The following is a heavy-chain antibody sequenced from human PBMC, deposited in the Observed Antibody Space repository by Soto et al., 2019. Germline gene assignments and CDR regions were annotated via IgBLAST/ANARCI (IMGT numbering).Heavy chain of an antibody. J-gene: IGHJ6*03. CDR3: ARLGYCSSTSCLDYYYYYYMDV. D-gene: IGHD2-2*01. CDR1: SGSISSSNW. Sequence: SETLSLTCAVSSGSISSSNWWSWVRQPPGKGLEWIGEIYHSGSTNYNPSLKSRVTISVDKSKNQFSLKLSSVTAADTAVYYCARLGYCSSTSCLDYYYYYYMDVWGKGTTVTVSS. CDR2: IYHSGST. V-gene: IGHV4-4*02.